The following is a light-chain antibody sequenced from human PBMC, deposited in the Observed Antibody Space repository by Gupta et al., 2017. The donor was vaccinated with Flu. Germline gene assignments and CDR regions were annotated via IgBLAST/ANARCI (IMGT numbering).Light chain of an antibody. CDR1: QSLLDTSNNKVF. Sequence: TCRSSQSLLDTSNNKVFLGWYQQKPGQPPKLLVYWASTRESGVPDRFSGSGSGTDFTLTISSLQPEDVAVYYCQQYLTPPHTFGQGTKLEIK. V-gene: IGKV4-1*01. CDR2: WAS. CDR3: QQYLTPPHT. J-gene: IGKJ2*01.